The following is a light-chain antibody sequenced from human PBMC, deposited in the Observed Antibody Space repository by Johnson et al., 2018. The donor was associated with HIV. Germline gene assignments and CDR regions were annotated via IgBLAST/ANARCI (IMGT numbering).Light chain of an antibody. V-gene: IGLV1-51*01. CDR1: SSNVGSSF. Sequence: QSALTQPPSVSAAPGQTVTISCSGSSSNVGSSFVSWYRQVPGTAPKLLIYDNNKRPSGIPGRFSGSKSGPSATLGITGLQTGDEADYYCGTWDYSLSGYVFGSGTKVTVL. CDR3: GTWDYSLSGYV. J-gene: IGLJ1*01. CDR2: DNN.